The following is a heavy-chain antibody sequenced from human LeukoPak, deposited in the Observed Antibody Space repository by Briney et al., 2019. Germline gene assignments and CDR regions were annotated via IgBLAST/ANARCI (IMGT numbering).Heavy chain of an antibody. CDR2: ISYDGSNK. J-gene: IGHJ6*02. CDR3: ARGGGRGWYRDYYYGMDV. D-gene: IGHD6-19*01. CDR1: GFTFSSYA. Sequence: GGSLRLSCAASGFTFSSYAMHWVRQAPGKGLEWVAVISYDGSNKYYADSVKGRFTISRDNSKNTLYLQMNSLGAEDTAVYYCARGGGRGWYRDYYYGMDVWGQGTTVTVSS. V-gene: IGHV3-30-3*01.